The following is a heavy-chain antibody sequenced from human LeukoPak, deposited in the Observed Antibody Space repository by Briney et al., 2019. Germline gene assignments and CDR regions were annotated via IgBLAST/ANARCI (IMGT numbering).Heavy chain of an antibody. Sequence: GGSLRLSCAASGFTVSSNYMSWVRQAPGKGLEWVSVIYSGGSTYYADSVKGRFTISRDNSKNTLYLQMNSLRAEDTAVYYCARLKEWLRVRDAFDIWGQGTMVTVSS. CDR1: GFTVSSNY. V-gene: IGHV3-53*01. J-gene: IGHJ3*02. CDR2: IYSGGST. D-gene: IGHD3-3*01. CDR3: ARLKEWLRVRDAFDI.